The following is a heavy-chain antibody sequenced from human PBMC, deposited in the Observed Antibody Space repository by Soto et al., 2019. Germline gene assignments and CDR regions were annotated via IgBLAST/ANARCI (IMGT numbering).Heavy chain of an antibody. D-gene: IGHD5-12*01. CDR3: ARVGLGYSGYDFMYAYYYGMDV. J-gene: IGHJ6*02. CDR2: INAGNGNT. CDR1: GYTFTSYA. V-gene: IGHV1-3*01. Sequence: ASVKVSCKASGYTFTSYAMHWVRQAPGQRLEWMGWINAGNGNTKYSQKFQGRVTITRDTSASTAYMELSSLRSEGTAVYYCARVGLGYSGYDFMYAYYYGMDVWGQGTTVTVSS.